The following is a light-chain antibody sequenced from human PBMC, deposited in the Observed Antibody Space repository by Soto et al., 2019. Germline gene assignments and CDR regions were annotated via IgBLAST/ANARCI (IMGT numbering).Light chain of an antibody. J-gene: IGKJ5*01. CDR3: QQSYSTPIT. CDR1: QTISSW. CDR2: DAS. V-gene: IGKV1-39*01. Sequence: DIQLTQSPSTLSGSVGDRVTIXCRASQTISSWLAWYQQKPGKAPKLLIYDASSLQSGVPSRFSGSGSGTDFTLTISSLQPEDFATYYCQQSYSTPITFGQGTRLEIK.